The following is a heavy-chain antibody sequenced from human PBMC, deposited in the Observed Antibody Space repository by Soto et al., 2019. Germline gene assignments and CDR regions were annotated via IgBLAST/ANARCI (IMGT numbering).Heavy chain of an antibody. V-gene: IGHV3-23*01. CDR2: ISGSGGST. Sequence: EVQLLESGGGLVQPGGSLRLSCAASGFTFSSYAMSWVRQAPGKGLEWVSAISGSGGSTYYADSVKGRFTISRDNSKNTLYLQMNSLRAEDTAVYYCANPNLLRHIYWLPAIPNDYWGQGTLVTLSS. D-gene: IGHD3-9*01. J-gene: IGHJ4*02. CDR3: ANPNLLRHIYWLPAIPNDY. CDR1: GFTFSSYA.